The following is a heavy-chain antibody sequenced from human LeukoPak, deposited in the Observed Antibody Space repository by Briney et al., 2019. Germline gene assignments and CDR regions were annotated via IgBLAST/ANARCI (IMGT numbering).Heavy chain of an antibody. V-gene: IGHV3-48*03. CDR2: ISSSGSTI. J-gene: IGHJ4*02. CDR3: ARIRREAAAHNDY. D-gene: IGHD6-13*01. Sequence: PGGSLRLSCAASGFTFSSYEMNWVRQAPGKGLEWVSYISSSGSTIYYTDSVKGRFTISRDNAKNSLYLQMNSLRAEDTAVYYCARIRREAAAHNDYWGQGPLVTVSS. CDR1: GFTFSSYE.